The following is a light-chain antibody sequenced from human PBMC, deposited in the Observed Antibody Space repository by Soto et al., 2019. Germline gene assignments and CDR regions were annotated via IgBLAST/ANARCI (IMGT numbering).Light chain of an antibody. CDR2: GAS. CDR1: QSVSSR. V-gene: IGKV3-20*01. CDR3: QHYAGGSRIT. Sequence: EIVITQSPGAPSWSRGGRAALACRASQSVSSRLAWYQQKPGQAPRLLISGASSRATGIPDRFSGSGFGTDFTLTISRLEPEDFALYYCQHYAGGSRITFGQGTRLEN. J-gene: IGKJ5*01.